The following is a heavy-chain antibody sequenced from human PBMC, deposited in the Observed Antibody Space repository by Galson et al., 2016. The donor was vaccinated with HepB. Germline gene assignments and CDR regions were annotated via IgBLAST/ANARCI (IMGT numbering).Heavy chain of an antibody. CDR3: ASGYQLDWFDP. CDR2: INHSGST. J-gene: IGHJ5*02. Sequence: ETLSLTCAVYGGSFSGNYWSWIRQPPGKGLEWIGEINHSGSTNYNPSLKSRVTISIDTSKNQFSLKLSSVTAADTAVYYCASGYQLDWFDPWGQGTLVTVSS. V-gene: IGHV4-34*01. D-gene: IGHD2-2*01. CDR1: GGSFSGNY.